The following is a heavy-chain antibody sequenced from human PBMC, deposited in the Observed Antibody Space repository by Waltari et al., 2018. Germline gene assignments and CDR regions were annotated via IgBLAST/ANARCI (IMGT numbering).Heavy chain of an antibody. CDR1: GASISSGRYY. J-gene: IGHJ4*02. Sequence: QVQLQESGPGLVKPSQTLSLTCTVSGASISSGRYYWSWIRQPAGKGLEWSGRLYTSGGTKYNPSLESRVTISVDTSKNQFSLKLTSVTAADTAVYYCARWDYYHSSGYYAYWGQGTLVTVSS. CDR2: LYTSGGT. D-gene: IGHD3-22*01. CDR3: ARWDYYHSSGYYAY. V-gene: IGHV4-61*02.